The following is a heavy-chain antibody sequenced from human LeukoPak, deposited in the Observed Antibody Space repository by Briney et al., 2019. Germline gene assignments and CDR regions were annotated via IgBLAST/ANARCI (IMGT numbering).Heavy chain of an antibody. J-gene: IGHJ4*02. V-gene: IGHV3-73*01. D-gene: IGHD1-26*01. Sequence: PGGSLRLFCATSGLTFSASAIHWVRQASGKGLEGVGRIASKGKNYATEYAASVKGRFTISRDDSKNTAYLQMNSLKTEDTAVYYCSRSGGDGATGEWGQGTLVTVSS. CDR2: IASKGKNYAT. CDR1: GLTFSASA. CDR3: SRSGGDGATGE.